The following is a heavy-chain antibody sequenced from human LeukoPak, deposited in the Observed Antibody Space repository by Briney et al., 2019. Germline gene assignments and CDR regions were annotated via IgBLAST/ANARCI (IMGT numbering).Heavy chain of an antibody. CDR3: ARDYYGSGSYSN. CDR2: INPNSGGT. CDR1: GYRFTGYY. D-gene: IGHD3-10*01. V-gene: IGHV1-2*02. Sequence: GASVKVSCKASGYRFTGYYMHWVRQAPGQGFEWMGWINPNSGGTNYAQKFQGRVTMTRDTSISTAYMELSRLRSDDTAVYYCARDYYGSGSYSNWGQGALVTVSS. J-gene: IGHJ4*02.